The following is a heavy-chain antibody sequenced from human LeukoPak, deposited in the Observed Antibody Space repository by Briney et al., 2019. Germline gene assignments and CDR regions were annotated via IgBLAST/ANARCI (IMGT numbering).Heavy chain of an antibody. CDR2: INPNSGGT. D-gene: IGHD5-12*01. Sequence: ASVKVSCKASGYTFTGYYMHWVRQAPGQGLEWMGWINPNSGGTNYAQKFQGRVTMTRDTSISTAYMELSRLRSDDTAVYCCARESAVGIVATITRYFDYWGQGTLVTVSS. V-gene: IGHV1-2*02. J-gene: IGHJ4*02. CDR1: GYTFTGYY. CDR3: ARESAVGIVATITRYFDY.